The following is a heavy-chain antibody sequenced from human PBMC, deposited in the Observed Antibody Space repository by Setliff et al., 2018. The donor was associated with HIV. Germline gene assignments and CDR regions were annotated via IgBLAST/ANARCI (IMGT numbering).Heavy chain of an antibody. CDR2: VHTNGLT. CDR1: GGSVNSGGFS. D-gene: IGHD3-16*01. V-gene: IGHV4-61*09. Sequence: KPSETLSLTCTVSGGSVNSGGFSWGWIRQPAGERPEWIGHVHTNGLTNYNPSLKGRVTISMDTSRKEFSLKVTSVTAADTAVYFCSRHRANWGGPWDYWGQGTLVTVSS. CDR3: SRHRANWGGPWDY. J-gene: IGHJ4*02.